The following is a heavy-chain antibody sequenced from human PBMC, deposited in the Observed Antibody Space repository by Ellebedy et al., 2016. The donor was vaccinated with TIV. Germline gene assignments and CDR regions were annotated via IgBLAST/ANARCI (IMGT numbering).Heavy chain of an antibody. CDR1: GGSVSSSCYY. V-gene: IGHV4-39*06. CDR2: IYYSAST. Sequence: MPSETLSLTCTVSGGSVSSSCYYWGCIRQPPGLGLAWIRCIYYSASTYYNPYLKSRVTISVDTSKNQFPLNLSSVTAADTAVYYCASGVDTALFLPAANWFDPWGQGTLVTVSS. CDR3: ASGVDTALFLPAANWFDP. J-gene: IGHJ5*02. D-gene: IGHD5-18*01.